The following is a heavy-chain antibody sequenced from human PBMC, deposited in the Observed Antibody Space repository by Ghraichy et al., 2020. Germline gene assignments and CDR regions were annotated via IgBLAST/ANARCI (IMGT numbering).Heavy chain of an antibody. D-gene: IGHD5-18*01. J-gene: IGHJ6*02. CDR1: GGSIRSHF. V-gene: IGHV4-59*08. CDR3: ARRGRGYSLYYYGLDV. Sequence: ETLSLICSVSGGSIRSHFWSWVRQTPGKGLEWIGYIYYTGTTNYSPSLGGRATISLDTSKNQFSLRLTSVTAADTAVYYCARRGRGYSLYYYGLDVWGPGTTVIVSS. CDR2: IYYTGTT.